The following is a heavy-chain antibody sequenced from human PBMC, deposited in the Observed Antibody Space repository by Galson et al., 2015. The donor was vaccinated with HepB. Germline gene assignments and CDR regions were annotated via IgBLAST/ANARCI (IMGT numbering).Heavy chain of an antibody. J-gene: IGHJ4*02. CDR3: AREVGGGYFDY. Sequence: SLRLSCAVSGSIISSSYMSWVRQAPGKGLEWVSVIYNGVTTYYADSVKGRFTLSRDNSKNTLYLEMNSLRAEDTAVYYCAREVGGGYFDYWGQGALVTVSS. CDR1: GSIISSSY. CDR2: IYNGVTT. V-gene: IGHV3-53*01. D-gene: IGHD3-16*01.